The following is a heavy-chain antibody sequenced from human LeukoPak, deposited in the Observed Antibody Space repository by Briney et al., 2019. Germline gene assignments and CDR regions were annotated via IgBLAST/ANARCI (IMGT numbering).Heavy chain of an antibody. V-gene: IGHV4-39*01. Sequence: PSQTLSLTCAVSGGSISSGGYYWGWIRQPPGKGLEWIGSIYYSGSTYYNPSLKSRVTISVDTSKNQFSLKLSSVTAADTAVYYCAGLLWFGELMAEEFDPWGQGTLVTVSS. D-gene: IGHD3-10*01. CDR3: AGLLWFGELMAEEFDP. CDR2: IYYSGST. J-gene: IGHJ5*02. CDR1: GGSISSGGYY.